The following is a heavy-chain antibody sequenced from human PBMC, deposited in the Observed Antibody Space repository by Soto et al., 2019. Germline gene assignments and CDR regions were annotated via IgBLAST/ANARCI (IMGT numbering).Heavy chain of an antibody. CDR1: RFTFSSDA. CDR2: ISSNGGST. D-gene: IGHD3-22*01. CDR3: VKYYYDSSGYYGLNAFDI. Sequence: PGGALRLSCLDSRFTFSSDAMHWVRQSPGKGLEYVSSISSNGGSTYYADSVKGRFTISRDNSKNTVYLQMSSLRAEDTAVYYCVKYYYDSSGYYGLNAFDIWGQGTMVTVSS. V-gene: IGHV3-64D*06. J-gene: IGHJ3*02.